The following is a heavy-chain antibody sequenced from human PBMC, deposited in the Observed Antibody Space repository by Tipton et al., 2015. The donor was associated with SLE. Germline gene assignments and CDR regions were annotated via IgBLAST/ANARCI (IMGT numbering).Heavy chain of an antibody. J-gene: IGHJ3*02. Sequence: TLSLTCTVSGGSINDDRYYWNWIRQPAGKGLEWIGRIKTSDMINYNPSLKSRVTLSVDTSKNQFSLRLTSVTAADTAVYYCARVAMVEVGAFDIWGQGTTVAVSS. V-gene: IGHV4-61*02. CDR2: IKTSDMI. CDR3: ARVAMVEVGAFDI. CDR1: GGSINDDRYY. D-gene: IGHD3-10*01.